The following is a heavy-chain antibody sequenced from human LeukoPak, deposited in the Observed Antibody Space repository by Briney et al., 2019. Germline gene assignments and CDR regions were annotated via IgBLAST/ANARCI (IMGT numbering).Heavy chain of an antibody. V-gene: IGHV3-48*01. D-gene: IGHD3-10*01. CDR3: ASEDYYGSGSYYNTPHDY. Sequence: GGSLRLSCAASGFTFSTYSMTWVRQAPGKGLEWISHISAASWGIKYADSVKGRFTTSRDNAKNSLYLQMNSLRAEDTAVYYCASEDYYGSGSYYNTPHDYWGQGTLVTVSS. J-gene: IGHJ4*02. CDR2: ISAASWGI. CDR1: GFTFSTYS.